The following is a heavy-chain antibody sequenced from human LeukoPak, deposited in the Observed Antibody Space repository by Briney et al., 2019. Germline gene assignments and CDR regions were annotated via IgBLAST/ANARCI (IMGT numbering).Heavy chain of an antibody. CDR2: IYRSGST. Sequence: SETLSLTCTVSGYSISSGYYWGWIRQPPGKGLEWIGSIYRSGSTYYNPSLKSRVTISVDTSKNQFSLKLSSVTAADTAVYYCARVLGNWNYLYYYYYYYMDVWGKGTTVTVSS. CDR1: GYSISSGYY. J-gene: IGHJ6*03. D-gene: IGHD1-7*01. V-gene: IGHV4-38-2*02. CDR3: ARVLGNWNYLYYYYYYYMDV.